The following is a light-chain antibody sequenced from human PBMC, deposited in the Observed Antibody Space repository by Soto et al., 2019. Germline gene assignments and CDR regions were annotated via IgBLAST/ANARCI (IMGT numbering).Light chain of an antibody. Sequence: QSVLTQPPSVSGAPGQRVTISCTGSSSNIGAGYDVHWYQQLPGTAPKLLIYGNSKRPSGVPDRFSGSKSGTSASLSLTGLQAEDEADYYCQSYDSGLSGSDVFGTGTKLTVL. CDR1: SSNIGAGYD. J-gene: IGLJ1*01. CDR2: GNS. V-gene: IGLV1-40*01. CDR3: QSYDSGLSGSDV.